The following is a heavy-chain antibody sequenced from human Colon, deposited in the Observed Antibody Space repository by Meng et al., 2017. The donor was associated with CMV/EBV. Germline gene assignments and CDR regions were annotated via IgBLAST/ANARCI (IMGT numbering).Heavy chain of an antibody. J-gene: IGHJ5*02. V-gene: IGHV4-61*01. CDR1: CGPVSSGSYY. D-gene: IGHD4-17*01. Sequence: VSCGPVSSGSYYWSWIRQPPGKGLEWIGYIFYSGRTNYNPSLKSRVSISVDTSKNQFSLKVSSVTAADTAVYYCARDYYGHPNWFDPWGQGILVTVSS. CDR2: IFYSGRT. CDR3: ARDYYGHPNWFDP.